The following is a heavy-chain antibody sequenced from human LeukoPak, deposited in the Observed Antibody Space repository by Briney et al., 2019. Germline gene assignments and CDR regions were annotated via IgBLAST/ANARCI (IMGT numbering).Heavy chain of an antibody. CDR2: IKQDGSEK. CDR3: ARRIYYYYYYMDV. V-gene: IGHV3-7*01. CDR1: GFTFSSYW. Sequence: GGSLTLSCAASGFTFSSYWMSWVRQAPGKGLEWVANIKQDGSEKYYVDSVKGRFTISRDNAKNSLYLQMNSLRAEDTAVYYCARRIYYYYYYMDVWGKGTTVTVSS. J-gene: IGHJ6*03.